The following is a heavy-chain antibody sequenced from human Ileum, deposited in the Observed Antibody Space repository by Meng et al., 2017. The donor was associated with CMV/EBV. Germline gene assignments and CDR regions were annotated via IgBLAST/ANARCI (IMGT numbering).Heavy chain of an antibody. CDR3: ITEVLGGDY. J-gene: IGHJ4*02. V-gene: IGHV3-74*03. D-gene: IGHD1-14*01. CDR1: GFTFSSHW. CDR2: INTGGSYV. Sequence: GGSLRLSCAASGFTFSSHWMHWVRQVPGKGLVSVSRINTGGSYVMYADSVKGRFTISRDNAKNTLYLQMNSLRAEDTAFYYCITEVLGGDYWGQGTLVTVSS.